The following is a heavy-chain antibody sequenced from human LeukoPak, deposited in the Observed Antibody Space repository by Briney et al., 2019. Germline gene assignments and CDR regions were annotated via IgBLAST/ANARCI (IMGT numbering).Heavy chain of an antibody. V-gene: IGHV4-59*08. CDR2: IYYSGST. J-gene: IGHJ4*02. CDR3: ARRPGEYGGNDFDY. CDR1: GGSISSYY. D-gene: IGHD4/OR15-4a*01. Sequence: SETLSLTCTVSGGSISSYYWSWIRQPPGKGLEWIGCIYYSGSTHYNPSLKSRVTMSIDTSKNQFSLRLSSVTAADTAVYYCARRPGEYGGNDFDYWGQGTPVTVSS.